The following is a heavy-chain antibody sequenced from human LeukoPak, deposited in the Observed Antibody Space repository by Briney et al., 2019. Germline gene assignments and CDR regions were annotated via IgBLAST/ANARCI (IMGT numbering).Heavy chain of an antibody. J-gene: IGHJ4*02. CDR1: GYTFTSYD. CDR2: MNPNSGHT. CDR3: ARNIVGVRKRNDY. Sequence: ASVKVSCKASGYTFTSYDIIWVRQASGQGLEGMGWMNPNSGHTGHAQKFQGRVTMTRTTSISTAYMELTSLTSEDSAVYYCARNIVGVRKRNDYWGQGTLVTVSS. V-gene: IGHV1-8*01. D-gene: IGHD2-21*01.